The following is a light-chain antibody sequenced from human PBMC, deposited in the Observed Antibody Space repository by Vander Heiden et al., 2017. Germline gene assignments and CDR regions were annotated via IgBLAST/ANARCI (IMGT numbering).Light chain of an antibody. Sequence: QSVLTQPHSVSGAPGQRVTISCTGSSSNIGAGYDVHWYQQLPGTAPKLLIDGNSNRASGVPDRFSGSKSGTSASLAITGLKAEDEADYYCQSYDSSLYVFGTGTKVTDL. J-gene: IGLJ1*01. CDR3: QSYDSSLYV. CDR1: SSNIGAGYD. V-gene: IGLV1-40*01. CDR2: GNS.